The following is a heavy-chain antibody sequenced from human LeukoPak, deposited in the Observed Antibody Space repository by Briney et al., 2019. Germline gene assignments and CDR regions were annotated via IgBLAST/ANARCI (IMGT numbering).Heavy chain of an antibody. CDR2: ISGNGDYT. J-gene: IGHJ5*02. Sequence: PGGPLRLSCAASGFTFSSHAMTWVRQAPGQGLEWVSVISGNGDYTSNADTVKGRFTISRDNSKNTLYLQMNSLRVEDAAVYYCAQSGYSGYDYPSWGQGTLVTVSS. CDR1: GFTFSSHA. CDR3: AQSGYSGYDYPS. V-gene: IGHV3-23*01. D-gene: IGHD5-12*01.